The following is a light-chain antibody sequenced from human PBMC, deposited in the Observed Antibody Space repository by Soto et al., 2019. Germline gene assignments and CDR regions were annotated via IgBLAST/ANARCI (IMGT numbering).Light chain of an antibody. CDR1: QSVGSY. V-gene: IGKV3-11*02. Sequence: EIEVTQSPATLSLSPGERATLSCRTSQSVGSYLAWYQKKPGQAPRLLIYDASNRATSIPARFSGGGSWRDFTLTISSLEPEDFAVYYCQQRSNWPPLTFGGGTKVEI. CDR3: QQRSNWPPLT. CDR2: DAS. J-gene: IGKJ4*01.